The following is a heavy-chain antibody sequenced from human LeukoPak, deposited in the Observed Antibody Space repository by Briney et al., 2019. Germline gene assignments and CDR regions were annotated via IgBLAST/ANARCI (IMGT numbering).Heavy chain of an antibody. D-gene: IGHD6-13*01. CDR2: INHSGST. V-gene: IGHV4-34*01. CDR3: ARGSGAEQHRDRCWFDP. Sequence: SETLSLTCVVYPGYFSVNLWSWIRQPPGKGLEWIGEINHSGSTDYNPSLKSRVTISVDTSKNQFSLKLSSVPAAGTGAYYAARGSGAEQHRDRCWFDPWGQGTLVTVSS. CDR1: PGYFSVNL. J-gene: IGHJ5*02.